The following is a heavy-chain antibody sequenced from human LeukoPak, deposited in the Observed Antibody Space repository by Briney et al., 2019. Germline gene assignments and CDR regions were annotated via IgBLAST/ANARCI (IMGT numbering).Heavy chain of an antibody. D-gene: IGHD4-11*01. J-gene: IGHJ4*02. CDR1: GGSISSRSHY. CDR3: AGQMTTVTYYFDY. V-gene: IGHV4-39*01. Sequence: PSETLSLTCTVSGGSISSRSHYWGWIRQPPGEGLEWIGSLYFTGSTYYNPSLKSRVSISGDTSKNHFSLKLSSVTAADTAVYYCAGQMTTVTYYFDYWGQGTLVTVSS. CDR2: LYFTGST.